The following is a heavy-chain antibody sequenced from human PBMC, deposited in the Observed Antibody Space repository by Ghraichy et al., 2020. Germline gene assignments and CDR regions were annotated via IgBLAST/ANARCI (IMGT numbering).Heavy chain of an antibody. V-gene: IGHV4-39*01. CDR2: IYYSGST. D-gene: IGHD3-22*01. J-gene: IGHJ3*02. CDR1: GGSISSSSYY. Sequence: SETLSLTCTVSGGSISSSSYYWGWIRQPPGKGLEWIGSIYYSGSTYYNPSLKSRVTISVDTSKNQFSLKLSSVTAAYTAVYYCARLPDSRYDSSGYYLRHAFDIWGQGTMVTVSS. CDR3: ARLPDSRYDSSGYYLRHAFDI.